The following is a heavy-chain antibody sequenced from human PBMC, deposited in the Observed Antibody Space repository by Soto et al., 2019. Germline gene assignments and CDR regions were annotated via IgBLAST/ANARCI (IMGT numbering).Heavy chain of an antibody. D-gene: IGHD2-15*01. Sequence: GVSMRLSCAPSGFTLPGYSMNWVRQAPGKGLKWVSYISSSSDTIYYADSVKGRFTISRDNAKNLLYLLMKSLRAEDTAVSYCARWSTLYWYWCQGTPVSVPS. CDR2: ISSSSDTI. CDR1: GFTLPGYS. J-gene: IGHJ4*02. V-gene: IGHV3-48*01. CDR3: ARWSTLYWY.